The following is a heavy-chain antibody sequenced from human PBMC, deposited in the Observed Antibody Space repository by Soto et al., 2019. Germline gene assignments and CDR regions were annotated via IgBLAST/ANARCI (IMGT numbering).Heavy chain of an antibody. Sequence: ASVKVSCKASGYTFTSYGISWVRQAPGQGLEWMGWISAYNGNTNYAQKLQGRGTMTTDTSTSTAYMELRSLRSDDTAVYYCAVGYCSSTSCLGYYYYGMDVWGQGTTVTVSS. CDR2: ISAYNGNT. CDR1: GYTFTSYG. CDR3: AVGYCSSTSCLGYYYYGMDV. J-gene: IGHJ6*02. D-gene: IGHD2-2*01. V-gene: IGHV1-18*04.